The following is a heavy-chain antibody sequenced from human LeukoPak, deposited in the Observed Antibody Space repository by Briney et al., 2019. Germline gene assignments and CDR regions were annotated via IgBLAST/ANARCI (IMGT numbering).Heavy chain of an antibody. J-gene: IGHJ6*03. D-gene: IGHD2-2*01. CDR2: IYAGGTT. Sequence: PGGSLRLSCAAFGLTVSSNYMSWVRQAPGKGLEWVSVIYAGGTTYYADSVKGRFTISRDKDTLYLQMNSLRVEDTAVYYCAKMHCSTTSCPYYMDVWGNGTTVTVSS. CDR1: GLTVSSNY. V-gene: IGHV3-53*01. CDR3: AKMHCSTTSCPYYMDV.